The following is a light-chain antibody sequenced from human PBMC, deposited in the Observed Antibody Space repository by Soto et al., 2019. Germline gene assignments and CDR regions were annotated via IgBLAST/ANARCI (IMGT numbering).Light chain of an antibody. CDR1: QSVSIH. CDR3: QQYGTSPQT. V-gene: IGKV3-15*01. Sequence: EIVMTQSPATLSVSPGGRATLSCRASQSVSIHLAWYKQKPGQAPRIIIYDTSTRATGIPARFSGSGSGTEFTLTISRLEPEDFEVYYCQQYGTSPQTFGQGTKVDIK. CDR2: DTS. J-gene: IGKJ1*01.